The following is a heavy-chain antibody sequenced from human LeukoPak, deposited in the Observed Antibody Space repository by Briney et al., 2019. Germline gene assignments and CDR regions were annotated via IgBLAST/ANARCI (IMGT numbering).Heavy chain of an antibody. CDR2: IYHSGGT. V-gene: IGHV4-4*02. CDR1: GGSISSSNW. CDR3: ARGSAYDYVWGSYRYGYDY. J-gene: IGHJ4*02. Sequence: SETLSLTCAVSGGSISSSNWWSWVRQPPGKGLEWIGEIYHSGGTNYNPSLKSRVTISVDKSKNQFSLKLSSVTAADTAVYYCARGSAYDYVWGSYRYGYDYWGQGTLVTVSS. D-gene: IGHD3-16*02.